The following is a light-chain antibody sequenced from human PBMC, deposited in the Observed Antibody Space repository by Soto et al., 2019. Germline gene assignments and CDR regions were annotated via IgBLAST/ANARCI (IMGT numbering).Light chain of an antibody. J-gene: IGKJ4*01. V-gene: IGKV3-15*01. CDR2: GAT. CDR3: QQYNKRPPLT. CDR1: QSISNN. Sequence: EIVLTQSPATLSLSPGERATLSCRASQSISNNLAWYQQKVGQAPRLLIYGATTRDTGIPARFIGSGSGTEFTLTISSLQTEDFAVYYCQQYNKRPPLTFGGGTKVDIK.